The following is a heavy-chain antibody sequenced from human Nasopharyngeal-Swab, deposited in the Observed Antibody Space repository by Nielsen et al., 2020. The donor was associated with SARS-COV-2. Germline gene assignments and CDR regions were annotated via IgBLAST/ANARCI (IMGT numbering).Heavy chain of an antibody. CDR3: ATGSGIVGATGGLDY. CDR2: FDPEDGET. V-gene: IGHV1-24*01. D-gene: IGHD1-26*01. Sequence: WVRQPPGKGLEGMGGFDPEDGETIYAQKFQGRDTMTEDTSTDTAYMVLSSLRSEDTAVYYCATGSGIVGATGGLDYWGQGTLVTVSS. J-gene: IGHJ4*02.